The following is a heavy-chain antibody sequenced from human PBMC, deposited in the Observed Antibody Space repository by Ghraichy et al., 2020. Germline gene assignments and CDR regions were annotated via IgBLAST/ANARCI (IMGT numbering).Heavy chain of an antibody. V-gene: IGHV4-30-4*01. CDR2: IYYSGNT. CDR1: GGSIISGDYY. J-gene: IGHJ6*02. D-gene: IGHD3-3*01. Sequence: SETLSLTCIVSGGSIISGDYYWSWIRQPPGKGLEWIGYIYYSGNTYNSASLKSRLILSVDTSKNQFSLKLRSVTAADTAVYYCAREHVIWSGSHRGMDGWGQGTPVTVSS. CDR3: AREHVIWSGSHRGMDG.